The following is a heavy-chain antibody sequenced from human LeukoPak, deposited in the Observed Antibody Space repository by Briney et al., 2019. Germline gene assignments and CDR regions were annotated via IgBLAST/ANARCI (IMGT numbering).Heavy chain of an antibody. V-gene: IGHV1-69*13. CDR2: IIPIFGTA. D-gene: IGHD6-19*01. J-gene: IGHJ4*02. CDR3: ATDRGDYSSGWSPFDY. CDR1: GGTFSSYA. Sequence: SVKVSCKASGGTFSSYAISWVRQAPGQGLEWMGGIIPIFGTADYAQKFQGRVTITADESTSTAYMELSSLRSEDTAVYYCATDRGDYSSGWSPFDYWGQGTLVTVSS.